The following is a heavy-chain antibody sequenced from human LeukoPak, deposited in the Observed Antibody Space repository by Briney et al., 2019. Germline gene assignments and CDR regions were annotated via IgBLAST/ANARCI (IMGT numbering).Heavy chain of an antibody. CDR2: INGRGGST. D-gene: IGHD2-21*02. V-gene: IGHV3-23*01. CDR3: AKVVGTGDADY. J-gene: IGHJ4*02. CDR1: GFTFNTYG. Sequence: GGSLRLSCAASGFTFNTYGMSWVRQAPGKGLEWVSAINGRGGSTYYAVSVKGRFSISRDSSKNTLFLQMNSLRAEDTAVYYCAKVVGTGDADYWGQGTLVTVSS.